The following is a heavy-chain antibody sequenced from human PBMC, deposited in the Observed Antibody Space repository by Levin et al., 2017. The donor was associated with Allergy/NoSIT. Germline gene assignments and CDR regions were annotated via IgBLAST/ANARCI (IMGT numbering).Heavy chain of an antibody. CDR3: ARLSSGYYQEWYYFYY. Sequence: GESLKISCAASGFTFSDHYMDWVRQAPGKGLEWVGRTKNKANSYTTLYAASVKGRFTISRDDSKNSLYLQMNTLKTEDTAVYYCARLSSGYYQEWYYFYYWGQGTLVTVSS. CDR2: TKNKANSYTT. J-gene: IGHJ4*02. CDR1: GFTFSDHY. V-gene: IGHV3-72*01. D-gene: IGHD3-22*01.